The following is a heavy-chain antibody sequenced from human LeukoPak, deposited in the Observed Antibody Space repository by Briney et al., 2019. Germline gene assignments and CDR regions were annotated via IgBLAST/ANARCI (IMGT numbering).Heavy chain of an antibody. CDR3: TRVRLWFGELSSFDY. Sequence: GGSPRLSCTASGFTFGDYAMSWVRQAPGKGLEWVGFIRSKAYGGTTEYAASVKGRFTISRDDSKSIAYLQMNSLKTEDTAVYYCTRVRLWFGELSSFDYWGQGTLVTVSS. J-gene: IGHJ4*02. V-gene: IGHV3-49*04. D-gene: IGHD3-10*01. CDR1: GFTFGDYA. CDR2: IRSKAYGGTT.